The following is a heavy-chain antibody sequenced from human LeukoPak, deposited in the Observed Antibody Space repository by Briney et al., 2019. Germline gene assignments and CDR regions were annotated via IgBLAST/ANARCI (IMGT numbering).Heavy chain of an antibody. CDR2: ISSIGGST. J-gene: IGHJ4*02. D-gene: IGHD1/OR15-1a*01. CDR1: GFTFSSYA. V-gene: IGHV3-64D*09. Sequence: GGSLRLSCAGSGFTFSSYAMHWVRQAPGKGLEYVSSISSIGGSTYYADSVKGRFTISRDNSKNTSYLQMSSLRVEDTAVYYCVKSGTTKTLWSYFDYWGQGTLVTVSS. CDR3: VKSGTTKTLWSYFDY.